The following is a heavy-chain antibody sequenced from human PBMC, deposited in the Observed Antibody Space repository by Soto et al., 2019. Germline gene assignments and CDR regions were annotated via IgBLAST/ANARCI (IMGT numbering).Heavy chain of an antibody. CDR3: VKDWSGDKCPCMGV. Sequence: EAQLSESGGDSVQPGGSLRLSCGASGFTFSTHAMSWVRRFPGKGLQWASAISGSGDRTYYADSVKGRFTISRDNSRNMLYLKMNSLSAEDTAIYYCVKDWSGDKCPCMGVWGPGTTVTVSS. V-gene: IGHV3-23*01. J-gene: IGHJ6*02. D-gene: IGHD3-3*01. CDR2: ISGSGDRT. CDR1: GFTFSTHA.